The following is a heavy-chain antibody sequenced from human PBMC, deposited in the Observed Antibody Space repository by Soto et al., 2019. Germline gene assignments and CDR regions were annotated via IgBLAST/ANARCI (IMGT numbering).Heavy chain of an antibody. J-gene: IGHJ4*02. CDR3: ARGEVVALGY. CDR1: GGSISSGGYS. CDR2: INRSGST. V-gene: IGHV4-30-2*01. Sequence: QLQLQESGSGLVKPSQTLSLTCAVSGGSISSGGYSWSWIRQPPGKGLEWIGYINRSGSTYYNPSLKCRVTILVDRSNNQFSLKLSSVTAADTAVYYCARGEVVALGYWGQGTLVTVSS. D-gene: IGHD2-15*01.